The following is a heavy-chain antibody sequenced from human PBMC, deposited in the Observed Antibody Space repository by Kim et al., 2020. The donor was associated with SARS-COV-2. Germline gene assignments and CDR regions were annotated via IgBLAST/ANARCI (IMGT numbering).Heavy chain of an antibody. J-gene: IGHJ4*02. CDR2: K. D-gene: IGHD6-13*01. V-gene: IGHV3-33*01. Sequence: KSYADAVKGRFTISRDNSKNTLYLQMNSLGAEDTAVYYCARQAAAGYFDYWGQGTLVTVSS. CDR3: ARQAAAGYFDY.